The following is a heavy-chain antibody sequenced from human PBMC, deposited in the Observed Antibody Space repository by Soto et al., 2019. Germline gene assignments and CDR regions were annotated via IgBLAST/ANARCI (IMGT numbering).Heavy chain of an antibody. D-gene: IGHD3-3*01. CDR3: ARVGLYYDFWSGTHAGFDY. V-gene: IGHV4-31*03. CDR2: IYYSGST. Sequence: SETLSLTCTVSGGSISSGGYYWSLIRQHPXKGLEWIGYIYYSGSTYYNPSLKSRVTISVDTSKNQFSLKLSSVTAADTAVYYCARVGLYYDFWSGTHAGFDYWGQGTLVTVSS. CDR1: GGSISSGGYY. J-gene: IGHJ4*02.